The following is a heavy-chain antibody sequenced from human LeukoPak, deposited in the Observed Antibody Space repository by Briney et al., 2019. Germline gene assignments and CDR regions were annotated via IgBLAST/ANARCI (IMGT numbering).Heavy chain of an antibody. J-gene: IGHJ6*03. V-gene: IGHV3-23*01. CDR1: GFTFSSYA. Sequence: GGSLRLSCAASGFTFSSYAMSWVRQAPGKGLEWVSAISGSGGSTYYADSVKGRFTISRGNAKNSLYLQMNSLRAEDTAVYYCARDQRSPWPEGSGSYYSQQLYYYYMDVWGKGTTVTVSS. CDR2: ISGSGGST. CDR3: ARDQRSPWPEGSGSYYSQQLYYYYMDV. D-gene: IGHD3-10*01.